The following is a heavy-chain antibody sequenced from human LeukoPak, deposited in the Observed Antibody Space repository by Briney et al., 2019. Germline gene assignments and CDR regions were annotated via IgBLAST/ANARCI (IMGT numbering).Heavy chain of an antibody. CDR1: GYTFTSYG. CDR2: ISAYNGNT. D-gene: IGHD2-2*01. CDR3: ARDPNYQLPSIFDY. Sequence: ASVKVSCKASGYTFTSYGISWVRQAPGQGLEWMGWISAYNGNTNYAQKLQGRVTMTTDTSTSTAYMELRSLRSDDTAAYYCARDPNYQLPSIFDYWGQGTLVTVSS. J-gene: IGHJ4*02. V-gene: IGHV1-18*01.